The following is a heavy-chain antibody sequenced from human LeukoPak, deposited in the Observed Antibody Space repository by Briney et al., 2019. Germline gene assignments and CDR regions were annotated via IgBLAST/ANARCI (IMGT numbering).Heavy chain of an antibody. Sequence: GGSLRLSCAASGFTFSSYAMSWVRQAPGKGLEWASAIYSGGTTYYADSVKGRFTISRDNSKNTLYLQMNSLRVDDTAVYYCAKAVGPSTTFDYWGQGTLVTVSS. CDR1: GFTFSSYA. V-gene: IGHV3-23*05. J-gene: IGHJ4*02. D-gene: IGHD1-26*01. CDR3: AKAVGPSTTFDY. CDR2: IYSGGTT.